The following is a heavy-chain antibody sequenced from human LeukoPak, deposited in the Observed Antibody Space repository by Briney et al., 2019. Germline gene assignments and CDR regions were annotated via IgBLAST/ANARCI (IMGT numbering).Heavy chain of an antibody. V-gene: IGHV1-2*02. CDR3: ATFIYALDY. CDR1: GYTFTGYY. D-gene: IGHD2/OR15-2a*01. CDR2: INPISGGT. J-gene: IGHJ4*02. Sequence: GASVKVSCKASGYTFTGYYMHWVRQAPGQGLEWMGWINPISGGTNYAQKFQGRVTMTEDTSTDTAYMELSSLRSEDTAVYYCATFIYALDYWGQGTLVTVSS.